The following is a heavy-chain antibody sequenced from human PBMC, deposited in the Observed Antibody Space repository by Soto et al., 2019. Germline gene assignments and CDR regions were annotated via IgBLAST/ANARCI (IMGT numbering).Heavy chain of an antibody. Sequence: NPSETLSLTCSVSSDSMNSGGYYWSWIRQHPGKGLEWIGYIYSNGDTYYNPSLKSRVTISVDTSKNQFSLKLSSVTAADTAVYYCARADTDYYYYYGMDVWGQGTTVTVSS. J-gene: IGHJ6*02. CDR1: SDSMNSGGYY. V-gene: IGHV4-31*03. CDR3: ARADTDYYYYYGMDV. CDR2: IYSNGDT.